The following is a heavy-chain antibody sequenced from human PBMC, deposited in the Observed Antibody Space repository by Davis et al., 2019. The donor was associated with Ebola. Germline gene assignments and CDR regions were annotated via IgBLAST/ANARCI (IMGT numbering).Heavy chain of an antibody. Sequence: PGGSLRLSCAASGFTFSSYWMHWVRQAPGKGLVWVSRINSDGSSTSYADSVKGRFTISRDNAKNTLYLQMNSLRAEDTAVYYCARANYYDSSGYYHIAFDIWGQGTMVTVSS. CDR2: INSDGSST. J-gene: IGHJ3*02. D-gene: IGHD3-22*01. CDR3: ARANYYDSSGYYHIAFDI. V-gene: IGHV3-74*01. CDR1: GFTFSSYW.